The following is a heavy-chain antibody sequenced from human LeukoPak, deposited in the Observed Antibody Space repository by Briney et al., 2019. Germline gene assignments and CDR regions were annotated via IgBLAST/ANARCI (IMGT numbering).Heavy chain of an antibody. CDR3: ARVFAWVGSRAPFDI. V-gene: IGHV4-4*07. CDR1: GVSISSYC. J-gene: IGHJ3*02. CDR2: VYNSGST. Sequence: SETLSLTCTVSGVSISSYCWSWIRQPAGKGLEWVGCVYNSGSTDYNPSLHSRVTMAVDTSKNHLYLQLSSVTAADTDVYYCARVFAWVGSRAPFDIWGQGTKVTVSS. D-gene: IGHD3-10*01.